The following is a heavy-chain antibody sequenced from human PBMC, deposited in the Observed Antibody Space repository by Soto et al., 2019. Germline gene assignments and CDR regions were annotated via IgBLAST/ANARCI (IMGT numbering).Heavy chain of an antibody. J-gene: IGHJ3*02. V-gene: IGHV3-30*04. D-gene: IGHD3-16*02. CDR3: VSDRGFISRDAVDI. Sequence: QEQLVESGGGVVQPGRSLRLSCAASGFTLSSYAMHWVRQAPGKGLEWVSVISFDGSYKYYAKSVKGRFTISRDNSKNTLWPQMNSLCAADTALKYCVSDRGFISRDAVDIWGQGTMVTVSA. CDR1: GFTLSSYA. CDR2: ISFDGSYK.